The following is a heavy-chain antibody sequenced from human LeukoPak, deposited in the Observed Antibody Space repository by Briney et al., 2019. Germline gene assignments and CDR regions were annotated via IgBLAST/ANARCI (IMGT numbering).Heavy chain of an antibody. D-gene: IGHD5-18*01. Sequence: SQTLSLTCTVSGGSISSGNYYWSWIRQPAGKGLEWIGRMYFTGSGNYNPSLKGRVTISIDTSKNQFSLRLTSVTAADTAVYYCARFSTTPGGYTYGRGVFDFWGQGTLVIVSS. J-gene: IGHJ4*02. CDR3: ARFSTTPGGYTYGRGVFDF. V-gene: IGHV4-61*02. CDR1: GGSISSGNYY. CDR2: MYFTGSG.